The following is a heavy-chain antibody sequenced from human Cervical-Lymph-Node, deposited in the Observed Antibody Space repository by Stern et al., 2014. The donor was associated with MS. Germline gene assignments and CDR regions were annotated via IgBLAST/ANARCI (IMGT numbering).Heavy chain of an antibody. CDR1: GATFSTNG. Sequence: QDQLVQSWAEVRKPGSSVKVSCKVSGATFSTNGISWLRQAPGQGPEWMGAIVPIFERSNYVQRLRGRLTITADESANTAYMELRSLSPDDTAVYYCAREHHGGNFAAWGQGTLVTVSS. D-gene: IGHD4-23*01. V-gene: IGHV1-69*12. J-gene: IGHJ4*02. CDR3: AREHHGGNFAA. CDR2: IVPIFERS.